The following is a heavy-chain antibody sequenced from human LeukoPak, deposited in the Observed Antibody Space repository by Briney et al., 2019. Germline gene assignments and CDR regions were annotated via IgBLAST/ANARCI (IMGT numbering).Heavy chain of an antibody. D-gene: IGHD1-26*01. CDR1: GFTFSNYW. J-gene: IGHJ4*02. CDR3: QWELPPLDY. V-gene: IGHV3-74*01. CDR2: IKGDGSTT. Sequence: GGSLRLSCAASGFTFSNYWMHWIRQVPGKGLVWVSHIKGDGSTTNYADSVKGRFTISRDNSKNTLYLQMNSLRAEDTAVYYCQWELPPLDYWGQGTLVTVSS.